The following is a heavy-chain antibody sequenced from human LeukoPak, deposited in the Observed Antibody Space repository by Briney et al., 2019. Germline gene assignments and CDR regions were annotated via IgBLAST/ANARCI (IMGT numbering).Heavy chain of an antibody. CDR1: GFTFSSYD. J-gene: IGHJ2*01. D-gene: IGHD6-13*01. Sequence: GGSLRLSCAASGFTFSSYDMHWVRQATGKGLQWVSGIGTAGETYYPGSVKGRITISRENAKNSLYLQMNSLRAGDTAVYYCARAGYSSSWYSQHFDLWDRGTLVTVSS. CDR2: IGTAGET. CDR3: ARAGYSSSWYSQHFDL. V-gene: IGHV3-13*01.